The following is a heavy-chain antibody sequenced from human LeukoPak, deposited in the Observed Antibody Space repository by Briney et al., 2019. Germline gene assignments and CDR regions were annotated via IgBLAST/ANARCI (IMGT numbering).Heavy chain of an antibody. CDR3: ARAHASGSYFSPTPLDY. J-gene: IGHJ4*02. D-gene: IGHD1-26*01. V-gene: IGHV1-18*01. CDR1: GYSFTTFA. Sequence: ASVKVSCKASGYSFTTFAMNWVRQAPGQGLEWMGWISAYNGNTNYAQKLQGRVTMTTDTSTSTAYMELRSLRSDDTAVYYCARAHASGSYFSPTPLDYWGQGTLVTVSS. CDR2: ISAYNGNT.